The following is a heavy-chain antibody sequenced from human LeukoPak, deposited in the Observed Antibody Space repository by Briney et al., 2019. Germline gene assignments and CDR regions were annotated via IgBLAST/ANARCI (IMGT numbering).Heavy chain of an antibody. CDR3: ARSRPSITMVRGGDMDV. J-gene: IGHJ6*03. D-gene: IGHD3-10*01. V-gene: IGHV3-30*03. Sequence: PGGSLRLSCAASGFTFSSYGMHWVRQAPGKGLEWVAVISYDGSNKYYADSVKGRFTISRDNSKNTLYLQMNSLRAEDTAVYYCARSRPSITMVRGGDMDVWGKGTTVTISS. CDR1: GFTFSSYG. CDR2: ISYDGSNK.